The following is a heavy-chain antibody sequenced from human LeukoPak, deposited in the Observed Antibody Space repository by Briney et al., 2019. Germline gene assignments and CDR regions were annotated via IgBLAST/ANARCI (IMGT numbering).Heavy chain of an antibody. CDR3: AREGLIAAAGIDY. J-gene: IGHJ4*02. CDR1: GFTFSSFW. Sequence: GGSLRLSCAASGFTFSSFWMSWVRQAPGKGREGGANIKQDGSEKYYVDSVKGRFTISRDNAKNSLYLQMNSLRAEDTAVYYCAREGLIAAAGIDYWGQGTLVTVSS. V-gene: IGHV3-7*01. D-gene: IGHD6-13*01. CDR2: IKQDGSEK.